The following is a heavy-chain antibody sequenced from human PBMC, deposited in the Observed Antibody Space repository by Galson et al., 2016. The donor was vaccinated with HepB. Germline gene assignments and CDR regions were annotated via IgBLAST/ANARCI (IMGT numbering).Heavy chain of an antibody. CDR3: ATGGSYSTNDPFDI. J-gene: IGHJ3*02. D-gene: IGHD1-26*01. CDR1: GFSFSNAW. V-gene: IGHV3-15*07. Sequence: SLRLSCAASGFSFSNAWMNWVRQAPGKGLEWVGRIKSKPDGGTRDYAAPVKGRFSVSRDDSENTLYLQMNSLKTEDSAVYYCATGGSYSTNDPFDIWGQGTMVTVPS. CDR2: IKSKPDGGTR.